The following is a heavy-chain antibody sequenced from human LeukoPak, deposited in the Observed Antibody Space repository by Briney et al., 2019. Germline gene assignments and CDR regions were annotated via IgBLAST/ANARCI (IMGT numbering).Heavy chain of an antibody. V-gene: IGHV1-46*01. CDR1: GYTFTSYY. D-gene: IGHD5-24*01. CDR2: INPSGGSP. Sequence: ASVKVSCKASGYTFTSYYMHWVRQAPGQGLEWMGIINPSGGSPSYAQKFQGRVTMTRDTSTSTVYMELSSLRSEDTAVYYCARLPGDGYDDYWGQGTLVTVSS. J-gene: IGHJ4*02. CDR3: ARLPGDGYDDY.